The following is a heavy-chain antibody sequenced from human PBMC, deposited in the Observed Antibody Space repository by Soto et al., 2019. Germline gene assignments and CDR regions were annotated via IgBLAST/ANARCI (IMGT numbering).Heavy chain of an antibody. V-gene: IGHV1-8*01. CDR2: MNPNSGNT. CDR1: RYTFISYD. CDR3: ARGREVWWNAWPLGLHDLDV. D-gene: IGHD3-16*01. Sequence: QVQLVQSGAEVKESGASVKVSCKASRYTFISYDINWVRQATGQGLEWMGWMNPNSGNTGYAQKFQGRITMNSNTSINTGYMELSSLGSEATAVYYCARGREVWWNAWPLGLHDLDVWGQGTMVTVSS. J-gene: IGHJ6*02.